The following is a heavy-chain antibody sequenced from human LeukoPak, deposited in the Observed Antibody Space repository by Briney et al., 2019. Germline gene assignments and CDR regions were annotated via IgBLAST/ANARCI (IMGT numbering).Heavy chain of an antibody. CDR2: IYYSGST. V-gene: IGHV4-59*01. CDR3: ASRVFGDPDAFDI. Sequence: PSETLSLTCTVSGGSISSYYWSWIRQPPGKGLEWIGYIYYSGSTNYNPSLKSRVTISVDTSKNQFSLKLSSVTAADTAVYYCASRVFGDPDAFDIWGQGTMVTVSS. CDR1: GGSISSYY. D-gene: IGHD2-21*02. J-gene: IGHJ3*02.